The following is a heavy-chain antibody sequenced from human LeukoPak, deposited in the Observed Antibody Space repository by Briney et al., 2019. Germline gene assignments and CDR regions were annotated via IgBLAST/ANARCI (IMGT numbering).Heavy chain of an antibody. CDR3: AKDLIRWLPMGVFDY. CDR1: GFTFSSYA. Sequence: PGGSLRLSCAASGFTFSSYAISWVRQAPGKGLEWVLAISGSGGSTYYADSVKGRFTISRDNSKNTLYLQMNSLRAEDTAVYYCAKDLIRWLPMGVFDYWGQGTLVTVSS. J-gene: IGHJ4*02. V-gene: IGHV3-23*01. CDR2: ISGSGGST. D-gene: IGHD3-22*01.